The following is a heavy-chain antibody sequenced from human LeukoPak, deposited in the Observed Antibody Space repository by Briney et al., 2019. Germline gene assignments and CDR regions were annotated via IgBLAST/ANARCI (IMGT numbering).Heavy chain of an antibody. V-gene: IGHV3-30*04. CDR1: GFTFSNYA. CDR3: ARSNWGCDY. CDR2: ISFDGRNK. D-gene: IGHD7-27*01. J-gene: IGHJ4*02. Sequence: GGSLRLSCAASGFTFSNYAMHWVRQAPGKGLEWVAVISFDGRNKYYTDSVKGRFTISRDNSKNTLYLQMNSLRPEDTSVYYCARSNWGCDYWGQGTLVTVSS.